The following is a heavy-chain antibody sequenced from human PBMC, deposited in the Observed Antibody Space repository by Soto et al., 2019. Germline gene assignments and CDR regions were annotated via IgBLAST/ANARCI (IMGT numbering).Heavy chain of an antibody. CDR3: ARVRDWLDP. J-gene: IGHJ5*02. Sequence: LSLTCAVYGGSFSGYYWNWIRQPPGKGLEWIGEIDHSGYTNYNPSLKSRVTISVDTSKNQFSLRLTSVTAADTAVYYCARVRDWLDPWGQGTLVTVYS. V-gene: IGHV4-34*01. CDR2: IDHSGYT. CDR1: GGSFSGYY. D-gene: IGHD3-3*01.